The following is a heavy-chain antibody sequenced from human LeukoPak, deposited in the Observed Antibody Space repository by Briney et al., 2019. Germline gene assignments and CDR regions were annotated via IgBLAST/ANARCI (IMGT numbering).Heavy chain of an antibody. D-gene: IGHD2-15*01. Sequence: GGSLRLSCPCSGFTFSSFPMRWVGQAPGKGLEWVSTISVSGGSTYYADSVKGRFTISRDNSKNTLYLQMNSLRAEDTAVYYCPKDHRNLGGGSYYGWLDPWGQGTLVTVSS. CDR3: PKDHRNLGGGSYYGWLDP. CDR1: GFTFSSFP. V-gene: IGHV3-23*01. J-gene: IGHJ5*02. CDR2: ISVSGGST.